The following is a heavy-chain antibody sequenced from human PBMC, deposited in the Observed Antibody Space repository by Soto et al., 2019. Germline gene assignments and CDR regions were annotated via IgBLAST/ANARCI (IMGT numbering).Heavy chain of an antibody. CDR2: TYYRSRWYN. J-gene: IGHJ4*02. Sequence: SQTLSLTCAISGDSVSSNSAAWNWIRQSPSRGLEWLGRTYYRSRWYNDYAVSVKSRITINPDTSKNQFSLQLNSVTPEDTAVYYCARESISPYSSSFLDYWGQGTLVTVS. CDR1: GDSVSSNSAA. V-gene: IGHV6-1*01. D-gene: IGHD6-6*01. CDR3: ARESISPYSSSFLDY.